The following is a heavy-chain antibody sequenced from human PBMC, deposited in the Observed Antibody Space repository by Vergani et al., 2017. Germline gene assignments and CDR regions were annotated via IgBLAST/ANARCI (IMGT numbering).Heavy chain of an antibody. V-gene: IGHV3-9*01. CDR3: AKGRSPADYYYGMDV. D-gene: IGHD2-2*01. Sequence: EVQLVESGGGLVQPGRSLRLSCAASGFTFDNYAMHWVRQTPGKGLEWVSGISRNSDSTGYADPVKGRFTISRDNAKNSLYLQMNSLRTEDTALYYCAKGRSPADYYYGMDVWGQGP. CDR1: GFTFDNYA. J-gene: IGHJ6*02. CDR2: ISRNSDST.